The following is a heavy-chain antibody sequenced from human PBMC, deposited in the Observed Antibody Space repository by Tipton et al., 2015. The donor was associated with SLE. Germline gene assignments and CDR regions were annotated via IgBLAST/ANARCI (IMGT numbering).Heavy chain of an antibody. CDR2: INPSGGST. CDR1: GYTFTSYY. V-gene: IGHV1-46*01. CDR3: ARGGLYYYDSSGSYYFDY. Sequence: QLVQSGPEVKKPGASVKVSCKASGYTFTSYYMHWVRQAPGQGLEWMGIINPSGGSTSYAQKFQGRVTMTRDTSTSTVYMELSSLRSEDTAVYYCARGGLYYYDSSGSYYFDYWGQGTLVTVSS. J-gene: IGHJ4*02. D-gene: IGHD3-22*01.